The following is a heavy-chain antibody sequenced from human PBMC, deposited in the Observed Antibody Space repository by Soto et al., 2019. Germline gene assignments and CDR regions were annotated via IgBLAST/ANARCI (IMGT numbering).Heavy chain of an antibody. V-gene: IGHV2-5*02. Sequence: SGPTLVNPTHTLTLTCTFSGVSLSTSGGGVGWIRQPPGKALDWLALIYWDDDKRYSPSLKSRLTITKDTSKNQVVPTMTYIYPFYTATYYCAHRRDTAASTYFDYWGQGTLFTVSS. J-gene: IGHJ4*02. CDR2: IYWDDDK. CDR3: AHRRDTAASTYFDY. D-gene: IGHD6-13*01. CDR1: GVSLSTSGGG.